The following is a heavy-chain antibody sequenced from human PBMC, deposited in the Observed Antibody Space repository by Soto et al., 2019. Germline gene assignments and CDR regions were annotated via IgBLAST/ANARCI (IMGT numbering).Heavy chain of an antibody. CDR2: INPNSGGT. CDR1: GYSFTAYC. CDR3: ARRSGTYSGFDY. D-gene: IGHD1-26*01. J-gene: IGHJ4*01. Sequence: ASVKVSCKASGYSFTAYCVHWVRQAPGQGLEWMGWINPNSGGTNYAQRFQGRVAMTTDTSTNTAYMELNSLKSDDTALYFCARRSGTYSGFDYWGQGTQVTVSS. V-gene: IGHV1-2*02.